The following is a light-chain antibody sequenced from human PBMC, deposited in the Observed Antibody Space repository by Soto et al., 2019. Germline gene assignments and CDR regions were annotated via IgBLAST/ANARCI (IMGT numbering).Light chain of an antibody. V-gene: IGLV2-14*01. CDR3: SSHTGYSTRV. CDR1: SSDVGGYNY. J-gene: IGLJ1*01. CDR2: EVS. Sequence: QSVLTQPASVSGSPGQSIAISCTGTSSDVGGYNYVSWCQQHPGKAPKLMIHEVSNRPSGISDRFSGSKSGNTASLTISGLQADDEADYYCSSHTGYSTRVFGTGTKVTVL.